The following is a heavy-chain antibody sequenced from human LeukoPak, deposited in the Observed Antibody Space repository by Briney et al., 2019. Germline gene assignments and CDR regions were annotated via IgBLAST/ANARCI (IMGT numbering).Heavy chain of an antibody. CDR1: GDTLSGYY. V-gene: IGHV1-2*02. D-gene: IGHD6-6*01. J-gene: IGHJ4*02. Sequence: ASVKVSCKVSGDTLSGYYMYWVRQAPGQGLEWMGWINPNSGGTGYAQIFQGRATLTRGTSISTVYMQLSSLTSDDTAVYYCAREETSITTRPWYWGQGTLVTVSS. CDR3: AREETSITTRPWY. CDR2: INPNSGGT.